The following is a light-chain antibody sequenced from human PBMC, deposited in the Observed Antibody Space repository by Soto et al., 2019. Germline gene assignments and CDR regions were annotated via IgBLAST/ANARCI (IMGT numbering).Light chain of an antibody. CDR2: GAS. J-gene: IGKJ5*01. V-gene: IGKV3-15*01. Sequence: EIVMTQSPATLSVSPGERATLSCRASRSVSNNLAWHQQKPGQAPRLLIYGASTRATGIPARFSGSWSGTEFTLTISSLQSEESAVYYCQQYNNWPLTFGQGTRLEI. CDR1: RSVSNN. CDR3: QQYNNWPLT.